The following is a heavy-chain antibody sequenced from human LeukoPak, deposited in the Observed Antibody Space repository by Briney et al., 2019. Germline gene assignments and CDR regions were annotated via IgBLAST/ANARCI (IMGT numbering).Heavy chain of an antibody. CDR2: ISGSGDTT. D-gene: IGHD5-18*01. J-gene: IGHJ4*02. CDR1: GFTFISYA. V-gene: IGHV3-23*01. Sequence: PGGSLRLSCAASGFTFISYAMSWVRQAPGKGLEWVSAISGSGDTTYSADSVRGRFTISRGNSKNTLFLQMNSLRAEDTAVYYCAKAYVDTTYFDSWGQGTLVTVSS. CDR3: AKAYVDTTYFDS.